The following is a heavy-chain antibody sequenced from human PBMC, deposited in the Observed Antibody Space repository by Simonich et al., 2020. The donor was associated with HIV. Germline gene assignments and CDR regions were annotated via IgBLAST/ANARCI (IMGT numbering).Heavy chain of an antibody. CDR1: GGSFRGYY. V-gene: IGHV4-34*01. CDR3: ARRHPTTVTTPYFDY. D-gene: IGHD4-17*01. CDR2: INNSGST. Sequence: QVQLQQWGAGLLKPSETLSLTCAVYGGSFRGYYWSWIRQPPGKGREWIGEINNSGSTNYNPSLKSRVTISVDTSKNQFSLKLSSVTAADTAVYYCARRHPTTVTTPYFDYWGQGTLVTVSS. J-gene: IGHJ4*02.